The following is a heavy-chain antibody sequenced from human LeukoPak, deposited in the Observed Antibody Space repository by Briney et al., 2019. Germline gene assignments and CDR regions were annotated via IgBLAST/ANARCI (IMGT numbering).Heavy chain of an antibody. V-gene: IGHV4-4*07. CDR2: ICTSGST. J-gene: IGHJ6*03. CDR1: GGSISSYY. CDR3: ARSQLYCSSTSCYSPQTNYYYMDV. D-gene: IGHD2-2*01. Sequence: SETLSLTCTVSGGSISSYYWSWIRQPAGKGLEWIGRICTSGSTNYNPSLKSRVTMSVDTSKNQFSLKLSSVTAADTAVYYCARSQLYCSSTSCYSPQTNYYYMDVWGKGTTVTVSS.